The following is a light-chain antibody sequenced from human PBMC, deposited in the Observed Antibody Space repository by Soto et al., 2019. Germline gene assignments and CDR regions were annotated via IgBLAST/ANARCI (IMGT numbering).Light chain of an antibody. CDR2: GAS. J-gene: IGKJ5*01. V-gene: IGKV3-20*01. CDR3: QQYGSSQIT. Sequence: EIVMTQSPATLSVSPGERATLSCRASQSVSSSYLAWYQQKPGQAPRLLIYGASSRATGIPVRFSGSGSGTDFTLTISRLEPEDFAVYYCQQYGSSQITFGQGTRLE. CDR1: QSVSSSY.